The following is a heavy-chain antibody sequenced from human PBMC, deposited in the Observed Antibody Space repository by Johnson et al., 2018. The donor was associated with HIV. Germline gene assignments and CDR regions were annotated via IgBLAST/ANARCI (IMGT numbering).Heavy chain of an antibody. CDR1: GFTFSSYW. CDR3: SRARQGGVVKLGPGKMVAFDI. V-gene: IGHV3-7*05. CDR2: IKQDGSEK. D-gene: IGHD4-23*01. J-gene: IGHJ3*02. Sequence: VQLVESGGGLVQPGGSLRLSCAASGFTFSSYWMSWVRQAPGKGLEWVANIKQDGSEKYYVESVKGRFTISRDNAKNSLYLQMNSLRAEDTAVCYFSRARQGGVVKLGPGKMVAFDIWRQGPMVTVSS.